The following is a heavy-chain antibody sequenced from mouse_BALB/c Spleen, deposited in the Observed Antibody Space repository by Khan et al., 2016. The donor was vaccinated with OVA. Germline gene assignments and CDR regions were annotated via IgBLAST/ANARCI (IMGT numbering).Heavy chain of an antibody. Sequence: QVQLKESGPGLVQPSQSLSITCTVSGFSLTTYGVHWVRQSPGKGLEWLGVIWSGGSTDYNAPFISSLSISKASSTSQVFFQMNSLHVNDTAIYDGARNYDYDEGLAYWGQGTLVTVSA. CDR3: ARNYDYDEGLAY. CDR2: IWSGGST. CDR1: GFSLTTYG. D-gene: IGHD2-4*01. V-gene: IGHV2-2*02. J-gene: IGHJ3*01.